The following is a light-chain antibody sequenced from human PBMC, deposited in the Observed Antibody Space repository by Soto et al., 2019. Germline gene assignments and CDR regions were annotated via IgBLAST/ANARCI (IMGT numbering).Light chain of an antibody. CDR3: QQYDASPIT. V-gene: IGKV3-20*01. J-gene: IGKJ2*01. CDR2: GAS. Sequence: EIVLTQSPGTLSLSPGQRATLSCRTSQTLTRSYLAWYQQKPGQAPSLLIYGASTRVTAFPGRFNGSGSGTHFTLTISRVEPEDFAVYYCQQYDASPITLGQGTKLEIK. CDR1: QTLTRSY.